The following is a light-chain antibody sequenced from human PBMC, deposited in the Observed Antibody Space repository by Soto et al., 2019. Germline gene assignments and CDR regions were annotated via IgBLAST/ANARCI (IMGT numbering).Light chain of an antibody. CDR1: SSDIGSYNL. CDR3: CSYAGSSTLL. V-gene: IGLV2-23*02. Sequence: QSALTQPASVSGSPGQSITVSCTGTSSDIGSYNLVSWYQHHPGKAPKLMIYAVPKRPSGVSSRFSGSKSGNTASLTISGLQAEDEADYFCCSYAGSSTLLFGGGTKLTVL. CDR2: AVP. J-gene: IGLJ3*02.